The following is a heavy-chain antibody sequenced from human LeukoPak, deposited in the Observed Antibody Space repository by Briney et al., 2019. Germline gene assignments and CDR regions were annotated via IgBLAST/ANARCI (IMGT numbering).Heavy chain of an antibody. CDR2: INFGGHT. V-gene: IGHV4-39*01. CDR1: GGSIRIADYY. Sequence: TVSLTCTVSGGSIRIADYYWGWIRQPPGKGLEWIGNINFGGHTHYNPSLSSRITISVDTSKNQFSLIVSSVTAADTALYYCAGQIAYGGEWAFDHWGQGTLVTVSS. CDR3: AGQIAYGGEWAFDH. J-gene: IGHJ4*02. D-gene: IGHD3-10*01.